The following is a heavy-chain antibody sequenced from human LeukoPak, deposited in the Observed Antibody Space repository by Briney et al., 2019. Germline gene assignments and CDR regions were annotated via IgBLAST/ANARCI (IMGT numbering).Heavy chain of an antibody. Sequence: GGSLRPSCAASGFTFSSYSMNWVRQAPGKGLGWVSFISSSSSTIYYADSVKGRFTISRNNAKNSLYLQMNSLRAEDTAVYYCARDRGGSYSAIDYWGQGTLVTVSS. J-gene: IGHJ4*02. V-gene: IGHV3-48*04. CDR1: GFTFSSYS. D-gene: IGHD1-26*01. CDR2: ISSSSSTI. CDR3: ARDRGGSYSAIDY.